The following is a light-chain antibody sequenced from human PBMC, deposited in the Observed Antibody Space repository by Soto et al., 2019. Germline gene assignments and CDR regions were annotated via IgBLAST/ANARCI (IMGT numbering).Light chain of an antibody. V-gene: IGKV3-20*01. CDR2: GAS. J-gene: IGKJ1*01. CDR1: QSVSSSY. CDR3: QQYGSSRLT. Sequence: EIVLTQSPGTLSLSPGERATLSCRASQSVSSSYLAWYQQKPGQAPRPLIYGASSRAIGIPDRFSGSGSGTDFTLTISRLEPEDFAVYYCQQYGSSRLTFGQGTKVEIK.